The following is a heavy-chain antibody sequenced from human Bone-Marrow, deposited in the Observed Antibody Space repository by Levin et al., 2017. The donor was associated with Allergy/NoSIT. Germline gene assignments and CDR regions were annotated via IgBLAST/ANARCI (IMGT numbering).Heavy chain of an antibody. CDR1: GFFFSDYG. J-gene: IGHJ6*03. CDR2: ISDDGTNQ. V-gene: IGHV3-30*18. CDR3: AKIPLYYYYYMDV. Sequence: QAGGSLRLSCAASGFFFSDYGMHWVRQAPDKGLEWVALISDDGTNQYYADSVKGRFTASRDNSKNTLFLQMNSLRAEDSAVYYCAKIPLYYYYYMDVWGKGTAVTVSS.